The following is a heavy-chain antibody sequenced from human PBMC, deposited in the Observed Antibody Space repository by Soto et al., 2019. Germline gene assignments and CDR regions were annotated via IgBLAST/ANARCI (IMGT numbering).Heavy chain of an antibody. Sequence: QVQLQQWGAGLLKPSETLSLTCAVYGGSFSGYYWSWIRQPPGKGLEWIGEINHSGSTNYNPSLKSRVTISVDTSMNPFSMKLSAVTAADTAVYYCARSVSDIVVVVPATRYIDYLGQGTLVTVSS. V-gene: IGHV4-34*01. D-gene: IGHD2-15*01. CDR1: GGSFSGYY. CDR2: INHSGST. J-gene: IGHJ4*02. CDR3: ARSVSDIVVVVPATRYIDY.